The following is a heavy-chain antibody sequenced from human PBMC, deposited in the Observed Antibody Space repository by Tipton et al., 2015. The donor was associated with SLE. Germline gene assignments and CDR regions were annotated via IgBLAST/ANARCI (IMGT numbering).Heavy chain of an antibody. CDR3: ARELDTFDI. CDR1: GGSISRSY. J-gene: IGHJ3*02. Sequence: TLSLTCTVSGGSISRSYWGWIRQPPGKRLEWIGYVYYGGTTSYNPSLKSRVTISVDTSKNQLSLNLRSVTTADTAVYYCARELDTFDIWGQGTMVTVSS. CDR2: VYYGGTT. V-gene: IGHV4-59*01.